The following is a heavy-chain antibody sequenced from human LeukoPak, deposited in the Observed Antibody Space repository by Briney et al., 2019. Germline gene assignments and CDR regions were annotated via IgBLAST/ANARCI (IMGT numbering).Heavy chain of an antibody. V-gene: IGHV3-48*01. Sequence: GGSLRLSCATSGFTFSSYSMNWVRQAPGKGLEWVSYISSSSSTIYYADSVKGRFTISRDNAKNSLYLQMNSLRAEDTAVYYCARGPDYQLSYKRGWDLAFDSWGQGTMVTVSS. CDR1: GFTFSSYS. D-gene: IGHD2-2*01. CDR3: ARGPDYQLSYKRGWDLAFDS. J-gene: IGHJ3*02. CDR2: ISSSSSTI.